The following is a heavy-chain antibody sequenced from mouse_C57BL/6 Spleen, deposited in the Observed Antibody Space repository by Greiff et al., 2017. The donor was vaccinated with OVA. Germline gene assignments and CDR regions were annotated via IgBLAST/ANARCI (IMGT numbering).Heavy chain of an antibody. Sequence: EVKLVESGGDLVKPGGSLKLSCAASGFTFSSYGMSWVRQTPDKRLEWVATISSGGSYTYYPDSVKGRFTISRDNAKNTLYLQMSSLKSEDTAMYYCARQDYDYDNAMDYWGQGTSVTVSS. CDR3: ARQDYDYDNAMDY. D-gene: IGHD2-4*01. J-gene: IGHJ4*01. CDR1: GFTFSSYG. CDR2: ISSGGSYT. V-gene: IGHV5-6*01.